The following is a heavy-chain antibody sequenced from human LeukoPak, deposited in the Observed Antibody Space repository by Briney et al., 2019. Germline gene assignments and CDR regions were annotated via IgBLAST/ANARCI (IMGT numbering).Heavy chain of an antibody. D-gene: IGHD3-9*01. CDR1: GFTFSSYA. CDR3: ATDQRYAFDY. V-gene: IGHV3-30-3*01. J-gene: IGHJ4*02. Sequence: PGGSLRLSCAASGFTFSSYAMHWVRQAPGKGLEWVAVMSYDGSNKYYADSVKGRFTISRDNSKNTLYLQMNSLRAEDTAVYYCATDQRYAFDYWGQGILVTVSS. CDR2: MSYDGSNK.